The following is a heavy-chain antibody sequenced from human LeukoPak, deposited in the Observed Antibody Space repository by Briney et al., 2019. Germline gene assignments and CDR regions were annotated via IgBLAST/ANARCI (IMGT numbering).Heavy chain of an antibody. D-gene: IGHD3-10*01. CDR3: ARSGTYQYSSAYDY. J-gene: IGHJ4*01. Sequence: PSETLSLTCAVYGASFHNYYWTWIRQPPGKRLEWLGEIGHSGSTNYNPSLNSRVTVSLDTSKNQFSLRLTSVTAADTAVYYCARSGTYQYSSAYDYWGHGTLVTVSS. V-gene: IGHV4-34*01. CDR1: GASFHNYY. CDR2: IGHSGST.